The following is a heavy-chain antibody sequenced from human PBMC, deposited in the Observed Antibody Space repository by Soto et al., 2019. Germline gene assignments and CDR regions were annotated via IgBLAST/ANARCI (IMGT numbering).Heavy chain of an antibody. CDR1: GYIFTYYY. D-gene: IGHD2-15*01. CDR2: INPNGGST. J-gene: IGHJ5*02. CDR3: AREFRTGGNCYSGSFDP. V-gene: IGHV1-46*01. Sequence: ASVKVSCKASGYIFTYYYMHWVRQSPGQGLEWMGRINPNGGSTSYAQKFQGRVTMTSDTSTSTLYMELSSLRSEDTAVYYCAREFRTGGNCYSGSFDPWGQGTLVTVSS.